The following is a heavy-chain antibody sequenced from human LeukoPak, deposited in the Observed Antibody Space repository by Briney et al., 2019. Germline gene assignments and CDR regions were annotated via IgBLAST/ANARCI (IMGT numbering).Heavy chain of an antibody. Sequence: GGSLRLSCVGSGFTFNDYWIHWVRQAPGTGLVWVSAIKTDGSAMQYADSVKGRFAISRDNAKNTVYLQMNSLRDEDTAVYYCVRDRTVSTILDYWGQGTLVTVSS. CDR1: GFTFNDYW. CDR3: VRDRTVSTILDY. V-gene: IGHV3-74*03. D-gene: IGHD5/OR15-5a*01. J-gene: IGHJ4*02. CDR2: IKTDGSAM.